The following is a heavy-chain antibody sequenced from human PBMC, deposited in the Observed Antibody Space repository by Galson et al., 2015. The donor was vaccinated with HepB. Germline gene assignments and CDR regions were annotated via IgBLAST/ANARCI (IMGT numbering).Heavy chain of an antibody. CDR3: ARDLGYRRSLNYYYYGMDV. D-gene: IGHD6-6*01. Sequence: SLRLSCAASGFSFSGYWMTWVRQAPGKGLEWVAYIKQDGSEKYYVDSVKGRFTISRDNAEKSLYLQMNSLRVEDTGVYYCARDLGYRRSLNYYYYGMDVWGQGTTVTVSS. V-gene: IGHV3-7*03. J-gene: IGHJ6*02. CDR2: IKQDGSEK. CDR1: GFSFSGYW.